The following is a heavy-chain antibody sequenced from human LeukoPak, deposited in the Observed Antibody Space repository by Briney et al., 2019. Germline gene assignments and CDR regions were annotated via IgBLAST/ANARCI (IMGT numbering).Heavy chain of an antibody. Sequence: GRSLRLSCAASGFTFSSYGMHWVRQAPGKGLEWVAVISYDGSNKYYADSVKGRFTISRDNSKSTLYLQMNSLRAEDTAVYYCAKDSGSRGPNFDYWGQGTLVTVSS. J-gene: IGHJ4*02. D-gene: IGHD2-15*01. CDR1: GFTFSSYG. CDR3: AKDSGSRGPNFDY. CDR2: ISYDGSNK. V-gene: IGHV3-30*18.